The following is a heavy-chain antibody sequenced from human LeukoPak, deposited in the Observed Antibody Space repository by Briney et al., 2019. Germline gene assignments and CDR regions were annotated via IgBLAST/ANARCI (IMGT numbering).Heavy chain of an antibody. CDR3: VRAAYTTSSRLDV. CDR1: GFTFDDYA. J-gene: IGHJ6*04. D-gene: IGHD6-6*01. CDR2: ISWNSGSI. V-gene: IGHV3-9*01. Sequence: GGSLRLSCAASGFTFDDYAMHWVRQAPGKGLEWVSGISWNSGSIGYADSVKGRFTISRDNAKNSLYLQMNSLRAEDTTVYYCVRAAYTTSSRLDVWGKGTTVTVSS.